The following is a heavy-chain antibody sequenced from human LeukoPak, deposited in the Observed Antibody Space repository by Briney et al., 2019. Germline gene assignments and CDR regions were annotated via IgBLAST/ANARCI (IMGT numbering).Heavy chain of an antibody. Sequence: PSETLSLTCAVYGGSFSGYYWSWIRQPPGKGLEWIGEINHSGSTNYNPSLKSRVTISVDTSKNQFSLKLGSVTAADTAVYYCARGSTQINDFWSGYYYYFDYWGQGTLVTVSS. V-gene: IGHV4-34*01. J-gene: IGHJ4*02. CDR3: ARGSTQINDFWSGYYYYFDY. D-gene: IGHD3-3*01. CDR1: GGSFSGYY. CDR2: INHSGST.